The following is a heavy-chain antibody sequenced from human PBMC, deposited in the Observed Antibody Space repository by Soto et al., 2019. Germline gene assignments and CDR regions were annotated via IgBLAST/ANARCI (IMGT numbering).Heavy chain of an antibody. CDR3: AILLIVLMVYARRVSWFDP. J-gene: IGHJ5*02. V-gene: IGHV3-7*01. CDR1: GFTFSSYW. Sequence: GGSLRLSCAASGFTFSSYWMSWVRQAPGKGLEWVANIKQDGSEKYYVDSVKGRFTISRDNAKNSLYLQMNSLRAEDTAVYYCAILLIVLMVYARRVSWFDPWGQGTLVTVSS. CDR2: IKQDGSEK. D-gene: IGHD2-8*01.